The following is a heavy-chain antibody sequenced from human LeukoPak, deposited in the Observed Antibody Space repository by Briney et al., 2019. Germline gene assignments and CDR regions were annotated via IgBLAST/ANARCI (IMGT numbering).Heavy chain of an antibody. J-gene: IGHJ6*03. D-gene: IGHD3-10*01. V-gene: IGHV4-34*01. Sequence: KPSETLSLTCPVYGGSFSGYYWSWIRQPPGKGLEWIGEINHSGSTNYNPSLKSRVTISVDTSKNQFSLKLSSVTAADTAVYYCARGLVLLWFGEPRTDMDVWGKGPRSPSP. CDR1: GGSFSGYY. CDR3: ARGLVLLWFGEPRTDMDV. CDR2: INHSGST.